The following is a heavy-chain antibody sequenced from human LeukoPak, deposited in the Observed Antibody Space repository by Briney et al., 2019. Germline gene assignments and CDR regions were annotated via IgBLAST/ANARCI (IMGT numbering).Heavy chain of an antibody. CDR1: GYTFTSYY. CDR2: INPSGGST. CDR3: ASPSYYYYGMDV. V-gene: IGHV1-46*01. Sequence: ASVKVSCKASGYTFTSYYMHWVRQAPGQGLEWMGIINPSGGSTSYAQKFQGRVTMTRDTSTSTVYMELSSLRSQDTAVYYCASPSYYYYGMDVWGQGTTVTVSS. J-gene: IGHJ6*02.